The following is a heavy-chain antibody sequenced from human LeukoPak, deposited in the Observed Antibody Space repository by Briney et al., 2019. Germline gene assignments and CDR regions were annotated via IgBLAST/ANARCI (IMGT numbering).Heavy chain of an antibody. CDR1: GGSISSSSYY. Sequence: PSETLSLTCTVSGGSISSSSYYWGWIRQPPGKGLEWIGSIYYSGSTYYNPSLKSRVTISVDTSKNQFSLKLSSVTAADTAVYYCASTRVVPAAPSDYWGQGTPVTVSS. CDR2: IYYSGST. V-gene: IGHV4-39*01. CDR3: ASTRVVPAAPSDY. D-gene: IGHD2-2*01. J-gene: IGHJ4*02.